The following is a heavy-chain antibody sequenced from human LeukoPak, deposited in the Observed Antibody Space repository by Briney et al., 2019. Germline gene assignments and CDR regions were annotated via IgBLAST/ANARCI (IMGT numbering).Heavy chain of an antibody. CDR3: ERGLGQLVIY. J-gene: IGHJ4*02. CDR1: GGSFSGYY. V-gene: IGHV4-34*01. CDR2: INHSGST. Sequence: SETLSLTCAVYGGSFSGYYWSWIRQPPGKGLEWIGEINHSGSTNYNPSLKSRVTISVDTSKNQFSLKLSSVTAADTAVYYCERGLGQLVIYWGQGTLVTVSS. D-gene: IGHD6-6*01.